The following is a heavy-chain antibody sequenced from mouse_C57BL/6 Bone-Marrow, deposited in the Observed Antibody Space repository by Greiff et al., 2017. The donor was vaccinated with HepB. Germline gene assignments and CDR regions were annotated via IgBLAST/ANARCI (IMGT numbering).Heavy chain of an antibody. CDR2: ISDGGSYT. D-gene: IGHD2-1*01. Sequence: EVQLVESGGGLVKPGGSLKLSCAASGFTFSSYAMSWVRQTPEKRLEWVATISDGGSYTYYPDNVKGRFTISRDNAKNNLYLQMSHLKSEDTAMYYCARGGNYGNSYAMDYWGQGTSVTVSS. V-gene: IGHV5-4*01. J-gene: IGHJ4*01. CDR3: ARGGNYGNSYAMDY. CDR1: GFTFSSYA.